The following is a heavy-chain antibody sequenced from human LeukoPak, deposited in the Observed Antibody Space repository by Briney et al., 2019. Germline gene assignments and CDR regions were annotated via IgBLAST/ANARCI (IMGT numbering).Heavy chain of an antibody. CDR2: INHSGST. V-gene: IGHV4-34*01. J-gene: IGHJ4*02. D-gene: IGHD2-21*01. Sequence: SETLSLTCAVYGGSFSGYYWSWIRQPPGKGLEWIGEINHSGSTNYNPSLKSRVTISVDTSKNQFSLKLSSVTAAGTAVYYCAARRGVGIFDYWGQGTLVTVSS. CDR1: GGSFSGYY. CDR3: AARRGVGIFDY.